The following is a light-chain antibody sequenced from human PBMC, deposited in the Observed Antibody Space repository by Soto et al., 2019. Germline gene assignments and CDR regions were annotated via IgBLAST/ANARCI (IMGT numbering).Light chain of an antibody. Sequence: EIVMTQSPDTLSVSPGERATISCRASQSVGINLAWHQQKPGQAPRLLIYGASTRATGIPARFSGSGSGTEFTLTISSLQSEDFAVYFCQQYKIWPTFGQGTKVDI. CDR1: QSVGIN. J-gene: IGKJ1*01. CDR3: QQYKIWPT. CDR2: GAS. V-gene: IGKV3-15*01.